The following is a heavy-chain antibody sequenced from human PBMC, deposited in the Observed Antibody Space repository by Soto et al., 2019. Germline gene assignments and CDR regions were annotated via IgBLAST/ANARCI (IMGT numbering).Heavy chain of an antibody. J-gene: IGHJ4*02. Sequence: GPSVKVSCKASGYTFTSYGISWVRQAPGLGLEWMGWISAYNGNTNYAQKLQGRVTMTTDTSTSTAYMELRSLRSDDTAVYYCARNDFWSGYFGYFDYWGQGTLVTVSS. CDR1: GYTFTSYG. CDR3: ARNDFWSGYFGYFDY. V-gene: IGHV1-18*01. D-gene: IGHD3-3*01. CDR2: ISAYNGNT.